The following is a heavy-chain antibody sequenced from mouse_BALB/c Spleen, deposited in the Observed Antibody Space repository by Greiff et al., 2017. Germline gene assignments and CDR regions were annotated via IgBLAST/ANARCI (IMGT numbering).Heavy chain of an antibody. V-gene: IGHV1-87*01. J-gene: IGHJ3*01. CDR1: GYTFTSYW. D-gene: IGHD4-1*01. CDR3: ARERELGHTPFAY. Sequence: QVQLKESGAELARPGASVKLSCKASGYTFTSYWMQWVKQRPGQGLEWIGAIYPGDGDTRYTQKFKGKATLTADKSSSTAYMQLSSLASEDSAVYYCARERELGHTPFAYWGQGTLVTVSA. CDR2: IYPGDGDT.